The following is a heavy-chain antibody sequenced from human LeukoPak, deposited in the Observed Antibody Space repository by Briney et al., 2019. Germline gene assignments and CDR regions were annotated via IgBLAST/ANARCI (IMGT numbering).Heavy chain of an antibody. CDR3: VQRGGLDY. D-gene: IGHD3-16*01. CDR1: GFTFSSFA. CDR2: ISHDGSDK. Sequence: GESLRLSCAASGFTFSSFAMTWVRQAPGKGLEWVAIISHDGSDKYYADSVKGRFTISRDNSKNTLHLQMSSLRAEDTAVYYCVQRGGLDYWGQGTLVTVSS. V-gene: IGHV3-30*04. J-gene: IGHJ4*02.